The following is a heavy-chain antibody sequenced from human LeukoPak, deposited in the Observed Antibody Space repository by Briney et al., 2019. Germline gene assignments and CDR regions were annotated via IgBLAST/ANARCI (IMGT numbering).Heavy chain of an antibody. J-gene: IGHJ3*02. V-gene: IGHV3-21*01. Sequence: GGSLRLSCVASGFTFSSYTMNWVRQAPGKGLEWVSSIGSDSSYMYYADSVKGRFTISRDNAKNSLCLQMNSLRAEDTAVYYCARLVWGGGSLDAVDIWGQGTMVTVSS. CDR1: GFTFSSYT. D-gene: IGHD3-16*01. CDR3: ARLVWGGGSLDAVDI. CDR2: IGSDSSYM.